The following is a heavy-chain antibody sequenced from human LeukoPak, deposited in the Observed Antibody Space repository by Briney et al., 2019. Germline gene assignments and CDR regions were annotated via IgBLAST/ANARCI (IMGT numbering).Heavy chain of an antibody. Sequence: PGGSLRLSCAASGFTFSSYAMSWVRQAPGKGLEWVSAISGSGGSTYYADSVKGRFTISRDNSKNTLYLQMNSPRAEDTAVYYCAKDLGCSGGSCYTTLDYWGQGTLVTVSS. J-gene: IGHJ4*02. CDR2: ISGSGGST. D-gene: IGHD2-15*01. CDR3: AKDLGCSGGSCYTTLDY. V-gene: IGHV3-23*01. CDR1: GFTFSSYA.